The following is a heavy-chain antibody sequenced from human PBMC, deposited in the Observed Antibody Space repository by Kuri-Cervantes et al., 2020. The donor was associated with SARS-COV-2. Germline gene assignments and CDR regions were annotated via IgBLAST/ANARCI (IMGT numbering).Heavy chain of an antibody. J-gene: IGHJ2*01. CDR2: IIPIFGTA. V-gene: IGHV1-69*13. Sequence: SVKVSCKASGGNFSSYAISWVRQAPGQGLEWMGGIIPIFGTANYAQKFQGRVTIAADESTSTAYMELSSLRSEDTAVYYCASRKRELVYATRGGYFDLWGRGTLVTVSS. CDR1: GGNFSSYA. CDR3: ASRKRELVYATRGGYFDL. D-gene: IGHD2-8*01.